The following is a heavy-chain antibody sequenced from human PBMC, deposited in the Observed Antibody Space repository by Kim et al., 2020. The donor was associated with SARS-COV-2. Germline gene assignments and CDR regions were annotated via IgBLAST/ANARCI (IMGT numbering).Heavy chain of an antibody. CDR3: ARRLSSAWYYFDG. Sequence: RYSPSLQSRLTITKDTSKNQVVLTMANADPVDKATYYCARRLSSAWYYFDGWGQGTLVTVSS. D-gene: IGHD6-19*01. J-gene: IGHJ4*02. V-gene: IGHV2-5*01.